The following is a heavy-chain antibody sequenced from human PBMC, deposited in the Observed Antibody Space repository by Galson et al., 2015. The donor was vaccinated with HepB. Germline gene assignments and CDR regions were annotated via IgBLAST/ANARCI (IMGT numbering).Heavy chain of an antibody. CDR1: GGTFSSYA. Sequence: SVKVSCKASGGTFSSYAISWVRQAPGQGLEWMGGIIPIFGTANYAQKFQGRVTITADESTSTAYMELSRLRSDDTAVYYCARGYSSSWYRPYYYMDVWGKGTTVTVSS. J-gene: IGHJ6*03. V-gene: IGHV1-69*13. D-gene: IGHD6-13*01. CDR3: ARGYSSSWYRPYYYMDV. CDR2: IIPIFGTA.